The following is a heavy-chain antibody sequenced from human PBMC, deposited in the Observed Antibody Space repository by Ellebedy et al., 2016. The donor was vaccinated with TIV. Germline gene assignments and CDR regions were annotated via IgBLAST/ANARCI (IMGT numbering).Heavy chain of an antibody. D-gene: IGHD2/OR15-2a*01. Sequence: MPSETLSLTCTVSGDSINSGDYYWNWIRQHPGKGLEWIGYMSSSGRTNHNPSLTSRVTISVDTSKRQFSLKLSSVIAADTAVYYCTRIPTINNRLGFFDYWGQGILVTVSS. V-gene: IGHV4-31*03. CDR3: TRIPTINNRLGFFDY. CDR1: GDSINSGDYY. CDR2: MSSSGRT. J-gene: IGHJ4*02.